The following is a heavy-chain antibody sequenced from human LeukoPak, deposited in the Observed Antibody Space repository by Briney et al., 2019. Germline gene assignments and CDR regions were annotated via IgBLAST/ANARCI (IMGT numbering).Heavy chain of an antibody. CDR2: ISSSSSYI. Sequence: GGSLRLSCAASGFTFSSYSMNWVRQAPGKGLEWVSSISSSSSYIYYADSVKGRFTISRDNAKNSLYLQMNSLRAEDTAVYYCARSNSGSYYVYYYYYMDVWGKGTTATVSS. V-gene: IGHV3-21*03. J-gene: IGHJ6*03. D-gene: IGHD1-26*01. CDR3: ARSNSGSYYVYYYYYMDV. CDR1: GFTFSSYS.